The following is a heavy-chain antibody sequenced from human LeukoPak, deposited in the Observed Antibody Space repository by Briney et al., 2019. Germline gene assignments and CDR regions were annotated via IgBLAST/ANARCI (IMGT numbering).Heavy chain of an antibody. Sequence: GGSLRLSCAASGFTFSSYAMSWVRQAPGKGLEWVSAISSGGGSTYYADSVKGRFTISRDNSKNTLYLQMNSLRAEDTAVYYCAKEGQYQLLYFDYWRQGTLVTVSS. J-gene: IGHJ4*02. V-gene: IGHV3-23*01. CDR2: ISSGGGST. CDR3: AKEGQYQLLYFDY. CDR1: GFTFSSYA. D-gene: IGHD2-2*01.